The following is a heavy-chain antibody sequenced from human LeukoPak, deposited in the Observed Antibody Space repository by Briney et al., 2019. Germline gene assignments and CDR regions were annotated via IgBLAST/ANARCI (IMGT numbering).Heavy chain of an antibody. V-gene: IGHV1-8*01. CDR2: MNPNSGNT. Sequence: ASVKVSCKASGYTFTSYDINWVRRATGQGLEWMGWMNPNSGNTGYAQKFQGRVTMTRNTPISTAYMELSSLRSEDTAVYYCARGQPSKTIRYFDWLLSHWFDPWGQGTLVTVSS. J-gene: IGHJ5*02. D-gene: IGHD3-9*01. CDR1: GYTFTSYD. CDR3: ARGQPSKTIRYFDWLLSHWFDP.